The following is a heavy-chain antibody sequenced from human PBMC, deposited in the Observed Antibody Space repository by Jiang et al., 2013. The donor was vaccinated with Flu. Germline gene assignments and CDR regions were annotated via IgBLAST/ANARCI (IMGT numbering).Heavy chain of an antibody. CDR1: GFSLSSYA. CDR3: VRDARQSVNRRYWFSDL. CDR2: LGSGGGST. Sequence: QLLESGGGLAQPGGSLRLSCAASGFSLSSYAMNWVRQAPGKGLERVSGLGSGGGSTYYADSVKGRFTISRDDSKNTLDLQMSSLRAEDTAVYYCVRDARQSVNRRYWFSDLWGRGTLVTVSS. D-gene: IGHD1-14*01. J-gene: IGHJ2*01. V-gene: IGHV3-23*01.